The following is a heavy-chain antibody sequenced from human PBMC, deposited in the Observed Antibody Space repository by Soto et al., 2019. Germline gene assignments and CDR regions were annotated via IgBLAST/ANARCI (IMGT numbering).Heavy chain of an antibody. J-gene: IGHJ3*02. CDR1: GDSITSNSYF. CDR3: ARVVGILDAFDI. Sequence: PSETLSLTCTVSGDSITSNSYFWAWIRQPPGKGLEWIGSIYYSGTTYYNPSLKSRVTISVDTSKNQFSLKLSSVTAADTAVYYCARVVGILDAFDIWGQGTMVTVS. D-gene: IGHD2-2*01. CDR2: IYYSGTT. V-gene: IGHV4-39*07.